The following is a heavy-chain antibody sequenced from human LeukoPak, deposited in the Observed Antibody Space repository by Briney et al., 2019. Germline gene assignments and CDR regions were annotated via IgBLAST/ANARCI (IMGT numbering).Heavy chain of an antibody. V-gene: IGHV3-21*01. CDR2: ISSTSSYI. Sequence: GGSLRLSCAASGFTFSSYSMNWVRQAPGKGLEWVSSISSTSSYIYYADSVKGRFTISRDNAKNSLFLQMNSLRAEDTAVYYCARAGDYVWGSYPHGMDVWGQGTTVTVSS. CDR3: ARAGDYVWGSYPHGMDV. J-gene: IGHJ6*02. CDR1: GFTFSSYS. D-gene: IGHD3-16*02.